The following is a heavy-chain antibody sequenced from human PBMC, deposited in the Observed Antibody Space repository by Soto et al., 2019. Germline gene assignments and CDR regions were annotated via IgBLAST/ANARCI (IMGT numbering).Heavy chain of an antibody. CDR2: IYTTAST. D-gene: IGHD3-9*01. CDR3: ARELPCIYEILTGHFDH. V-gene: IGHV4-4*07. Sequence: QVQLQESGPGLVKPPETLSLTCTVSGGSMSNYYWSWIRQPAGKGLEWIGRIYTTASTHYNPSLESRVTLSIDMSKNQFSLKLNSVTAAHTAVYYCARELPCIYEILTGHFDHWGQGTLVTVSS. CDR1: GGSMSNYY. J-gene: IGHJ4*02.